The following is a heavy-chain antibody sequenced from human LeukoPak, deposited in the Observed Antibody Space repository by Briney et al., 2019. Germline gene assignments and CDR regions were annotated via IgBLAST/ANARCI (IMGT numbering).Heavy chain of an antibody. V-gene: IGHV3-74*01. Sequence: GGSLRLSCAASGFTFSRCYMHWVRQAPGKGLVWVSRINSDGRSTTYADSVRGRFTVSRDNAKNTLYLQMNSLKIEDTAMYYCTRVFVGDEYSSSGYWGQGTLVTVSS. D-gene: IGHD6-13*01. CDR2: INSDGRST. CDR3: TRVFVGDEYSSSGY. CDR1: GFTFSRCY. J-gene: IGHJ4*02.